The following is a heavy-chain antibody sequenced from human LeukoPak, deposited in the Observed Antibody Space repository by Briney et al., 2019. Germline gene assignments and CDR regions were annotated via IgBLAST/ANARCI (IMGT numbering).Heavy chain of an antibody. Sequence: SETLSLTCTVSGGSISSSSYYWGWIRQPPGKGLEWIGSIYYSGSTYYNPSLKSRVTISVDTSKNQFSLKLSSVTAADTAVYYCARQRVGYGSGSYYNYFDYWGQGTLVTVSS. CDR2: IYYSGST. J-gene: IGHJ4*02. CDR1: GGSISSSSYY. D-gene: IGHD3-10*01. V-gene: IGHV4-39*01. CDR3: ARQRVGYGSGSYYNYFDY.